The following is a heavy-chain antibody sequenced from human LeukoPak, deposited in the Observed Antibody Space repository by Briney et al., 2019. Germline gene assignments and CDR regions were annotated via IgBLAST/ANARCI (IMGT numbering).Heavy chain of an antibody. CDR2: INPNSGGT. J-gene: IGHJ4*02. CDR3: ARDPIRVVGSCGGDY. CDR1: GYTFTGYY. Sequence: ASVKVSCKASGYTFTGYYMHWVRQAPGQGLEWMGRINPNSGGTNYAQKFQGRVTMTRDTSISTAYMELSRLRSDDAAVYYCARDPIRVVGSCGGDYWGQGTLVTVSS. V-gene: IGHV1-2*06. D-gene: IGHD2-21*01.